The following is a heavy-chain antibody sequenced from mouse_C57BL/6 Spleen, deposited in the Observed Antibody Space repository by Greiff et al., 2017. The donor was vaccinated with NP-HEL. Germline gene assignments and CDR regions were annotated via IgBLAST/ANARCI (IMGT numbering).Heavy chain of an antibody. CDR3: ARRGTTEGFAY. CDR2: IYPGGGYT. V-gene: IGHV1-63*01. CDR1: GSTFTNYW. Sequence: VQLQQSGAELVRPGTSVKMSCKASGSTFTNYWIGWAKQRPGHGLGWIGDIYPGGGYTNYNEKFKGKATLTADKSSSTAYMQFSSLTSEDSAIYYCARRGTTEGFAYWGQGTLVTVSA. J-gene: IGHJ3*01. D-gene: IGHD3-3*01.